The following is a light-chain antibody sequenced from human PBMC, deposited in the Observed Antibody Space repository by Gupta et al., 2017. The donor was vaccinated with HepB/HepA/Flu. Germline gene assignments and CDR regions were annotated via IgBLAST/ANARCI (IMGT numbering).Light chain of an antibody. V-gene: IGKV1-12*01. CDR2: TTS. J-gene: IGKJ4*01. CDR1: QAISYW. CDR3: LQSNSFPLT. Sequence: DIQLTQSPSSVSASVGDRVTITCRASQAISYWLAWYQQKPGKALKLLIYTTSTLESGVPSRFSGRGSGTDFTLTISSLHPEDVGTYICLQSNSFPLTFGAGTKVEI.